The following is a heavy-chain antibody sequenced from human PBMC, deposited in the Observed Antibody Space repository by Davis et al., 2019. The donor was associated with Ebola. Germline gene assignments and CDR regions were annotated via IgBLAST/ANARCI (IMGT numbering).Heavy chain of an antibody. V-gene: IGHV4-59*01. J-gene: IGHJ4*02. Sequence: MPSETLSLTCTVSGGSISSYYWSWIRQPPGEGLEWIGYIYYSGSTNYNPSLKSRVTISVDTSKNQFSLKLSSVTAADTAVYYCARPSRGGSYYPFDCWGQGTLVTVSS. CDR3: ARPSRGGSYYPFDC. CDR1: GGSISSYY. D-gene: IGHD1-26*01. CDR2: IYYSGST.